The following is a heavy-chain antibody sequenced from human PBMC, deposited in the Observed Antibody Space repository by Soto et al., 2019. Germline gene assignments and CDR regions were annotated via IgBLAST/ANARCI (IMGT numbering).Heavy chain of an antibody. Sequence: SETLSLTCTVSGGSVSSCCNYWGWIRQPPGKGLEWIGSIYYSGSTYYNPSLKSRVTISVDTSKNQFSLKLSSVTAADTAVYYCARQFCSGGSCYYLNYYYYGMDVWGQGTTVTVSS. D-gene: IGHD2-15*01. J-gene: IGHJ6*02. V-gene: IGHV4-39*01. CDR3: ARQFCSGGSCYYLNYYYYGMDV. CDR2: IYYSGST. CDR1: GGSVSSCCNY.